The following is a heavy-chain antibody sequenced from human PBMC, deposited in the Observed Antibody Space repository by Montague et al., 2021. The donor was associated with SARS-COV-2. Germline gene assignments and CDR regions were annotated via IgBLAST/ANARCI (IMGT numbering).Heavy chain of an antibody. CDR3: AKDSYYYGLGYGMDG. CDR2: SSGSDGGT. J-gene: IGHJ6*02. V-gene: IGHV3-23*01. D-gene: IGHD3-10*01. Sequence: SLRLSCAASGFTFSNSAMNWDRQAPGKGLEWVSGSSGSDGGTHYADSVKGRFTISRDNSKNVLYLQMNSLRAEDTALYYCAKDSYYYGLGYGMDGWGQGTTVTVSS. CDR1: GFTFSNSA.